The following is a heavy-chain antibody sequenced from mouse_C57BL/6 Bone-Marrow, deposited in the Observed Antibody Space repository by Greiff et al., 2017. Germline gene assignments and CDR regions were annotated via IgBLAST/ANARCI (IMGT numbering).Heavy chain of an antibody. CDR2: IYPGDGDT. CDR1: GYAFSSSW. V-gene: IGHV1-82*01. Sequence: VQLQQSGPELVKPGASVKISCKASGYAFSSSWMNWVKQRPGKGLVWIGRIYPGDGDTNYNGKFKGKATLTADKSSSTAYMQLSSLTSEDSAVYFCARGPKFITTVVATLDFDYWGQGTTLTVSS. J-gene: IGHJ2*01. D-gene: IGHD1-1*01. CDR3: ARGPKFITTVVATLDFDY.